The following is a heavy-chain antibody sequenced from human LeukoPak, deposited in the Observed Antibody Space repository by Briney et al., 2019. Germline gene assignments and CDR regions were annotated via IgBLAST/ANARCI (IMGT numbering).Heavy chain of an antibody. Sequence: ASVKVSFKASGYTFTRYYMHWVRRAPGQGLEWMGIIDPSGGSTSYAQNFQGGVTMTRDATTSTVYLELSSLRSEDTAVYYCARDFGEMPNYWGQGTLVTVSS. CDR2: IDPSGGST. CDR3: ARDFGEMPNY. V-gene: IGHV1-46*01. CDR1: GYTFTRYY. J-gene: IGHJ4*02. D-gene: IGHD5-24*01.